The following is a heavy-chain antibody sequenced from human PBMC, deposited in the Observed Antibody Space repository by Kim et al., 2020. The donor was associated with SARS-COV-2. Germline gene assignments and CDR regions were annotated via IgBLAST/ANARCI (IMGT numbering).Heavy chain of an antibody. CDR2: IGAGGAT. D-gene: IGHD5-12*01. CDR3: ANRGVARSRYGLDV. Sequence: GGSLRLSCAASGFTFSSSAMTWVRQAPGKGLEWVSVIGAGGATYYGDSVKGRFTISRDNSKNTLYLQMNSLRAEDTAIYYCANRGVARSRYGLDVWGHGTTVTVSS. J-gene: IGHJ6*02. CDR1: GFTFSSSA. V-gene: IGHV3-23*01.